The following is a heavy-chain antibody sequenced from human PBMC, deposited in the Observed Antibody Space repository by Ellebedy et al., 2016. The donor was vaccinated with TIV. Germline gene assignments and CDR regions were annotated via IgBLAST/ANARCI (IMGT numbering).Heavy chain of an antibody. CDR2: INADGSEK. CDR1: GFTFSGYW. Sequence: GESLKISXAASGFTFSGYWMSWVRQAPGKGLERVAIINADGSEKYYVDAVKGRFTVSRDNAKNSLFLQMNGLRAEDTAVFYCARDVYFGRLDYWGQGTLVTVSS. D-gene: IGHD2-15*01. CDR3: ARDVYFGRLDY. V-gene: IGHV3-7*01. J-gene: IGHJ4*02.